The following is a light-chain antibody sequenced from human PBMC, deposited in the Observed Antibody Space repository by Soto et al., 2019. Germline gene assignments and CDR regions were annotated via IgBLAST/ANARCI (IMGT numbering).Light chain of an antibody. J-gene: IGKJ1*01. Sequence: EIVMTQSPATLPVSPGERATLSCRASQSVSSNLAWYQQKPGQAPRFLIYGASTRATGIPARFSGSGSGTEFTLTISSLQSEDFAVYYCQQYYDWPWTFGQGTKVDI. CDR3: QQYYDWPWT. CDR1: QSVSSN. CDR2: GAS. V-gene: IGKV3-15*01.